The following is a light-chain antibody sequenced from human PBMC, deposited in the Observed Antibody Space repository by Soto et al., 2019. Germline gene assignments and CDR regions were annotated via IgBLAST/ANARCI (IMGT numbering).Light chain of an antibody. CDR2: RNN. CDR1: SSNIGSHY. V-gene: IGLV1-47*01. J-gene: IGLJ1*01. CDR3: ASWDGNLSGHV. Sequence: QSVLTQPPSASGTPGQRVTISCSGSSSNIGSHYVYWYQHLPGTAPKLLIYRNNQRPSAVPDRISGSKSGTSASLAISGLRSEDEDDYYCASWDGNLSGHVFGTGTTLTVL.